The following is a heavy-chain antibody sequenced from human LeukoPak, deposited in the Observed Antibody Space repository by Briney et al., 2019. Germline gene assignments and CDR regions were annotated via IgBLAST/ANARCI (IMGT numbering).Heavy chain of an antibody. J-gene: IGHJ4*02. D-gene: IGHD2-21*01. V-gene: IGHV3-11*04. Sequence: GGSLRLSCAASGFTFSDYHMNWIRQAPGKGLEWVSHISSSGSSIYYTDSVKGRFTISRDNSKSTLYLQMDSLRAEDTAVYYCARGHIPGYYFDYWGQGTLVTVSS. CDR3: ARGHIPGYYFDY. CDR2: ISSSGSSI. CDR1: GFTFSDYH.